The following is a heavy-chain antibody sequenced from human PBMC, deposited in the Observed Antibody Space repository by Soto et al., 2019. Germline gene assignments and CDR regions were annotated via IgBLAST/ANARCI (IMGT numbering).Heavy chain of an antibody. Sequence: QVQLVQSGAEVKKPGPSVKVSCKASGYTFTSYGISWVRQAPGQGLEWMGWISAYNGNTNYAQKLQGRVTMTTDTSTSTAYMERGRLRSDDTAVYYGARVIGIPAIYWFDPWGQGTLVTVSS. CDR2: ISAYNGNT. J-gene: IGHJ5*02. V-gene: IGHV1-18*01. CDR1: GYTFTSYG. D-gene: IGHD2-2*01. CDR3: ARVIGIPAIYWFDP.